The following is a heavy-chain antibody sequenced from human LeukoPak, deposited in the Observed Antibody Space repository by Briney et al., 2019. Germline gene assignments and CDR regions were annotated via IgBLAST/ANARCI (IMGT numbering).Heavy chain of an antibody. D-gene: IGHD3-10*01. CDR3: AREYGSGSYFDY. CDR2: ISSGSTI. Sequence: GGSLRFSCAASGFTFSSYELNWVRQAPGKGLEWVSYISSGSTIYYADSVKGRFTISRDNAKNSLYLQMNSLRAEDTAVYYCAREYGSGSYFDYWGQGTLVTVSS. J-gene: IGHJ4*02. V-gene: IGHV3-48*03. CDR1: GFTFSSYE.